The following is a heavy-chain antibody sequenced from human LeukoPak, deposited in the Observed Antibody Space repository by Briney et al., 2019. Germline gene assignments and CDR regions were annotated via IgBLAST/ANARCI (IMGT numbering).Heavy chain of an antibody. CDR2: VTGSGGTT. D-gene: IGHD3-10*01. Sequence: PGGSLRLSCVASGFTFSSNAMTWVRQAPGKGLEWVATVTGSGGTTFYADSLKGRFTISRDNSKNTAYLQMNSLSVEDTAIYYCAKDYYGSGSSYTDAFDIWGQGTMVTVSS. V-gene: IGHV3-23*01. CDR3: AKDYYGSGSSYTDAFDI. J-gene: IGHJ3*02. CDR1: GFTFSSNA.